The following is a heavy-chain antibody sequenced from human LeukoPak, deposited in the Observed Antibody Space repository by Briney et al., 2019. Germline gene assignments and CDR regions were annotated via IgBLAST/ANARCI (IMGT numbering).Heavy chain of an antibody. CDR1: GFTFSSYE. J-gene: IGHJ4*02. V-gene: IGHV3-48*03. Sequence: QPGGSLRLSCAASGFTFSSYEMNWVRQAPGKGLEWVSYISSSGSTIYYADSVKGRFTISGDNAKNSLYLQMNSLRAEDTAVYYCARKFGKLRYFDWWGQGTLVTVSS. CDR2: ISSSGSTI. D-gene: IGHD3-9*01. CDR3: ARKFGKLRYFDW.